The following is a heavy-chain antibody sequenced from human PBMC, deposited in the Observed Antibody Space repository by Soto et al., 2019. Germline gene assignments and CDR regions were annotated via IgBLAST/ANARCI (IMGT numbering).Heavy chain of an antibody. CDR3: ASAPYYDFWSGSKYYYGMDV. Sequence: SVEVSCKASGYTFTSYDINWVRQATGQGLEWMGWMNPNSGNTGYAQKFQGRVTMTRNTSISTAYMELSSLRSEDTAVYYCASAPYYDFWSGSKYYYGMDVWGQGTTVTVSS. CDR1: GYTFTSYD. V-gene: IGHV1-8*01. CDR2: MNPNSGNT. J-gene: IGHJ6*02. D-gene: IGHD3-3*01.